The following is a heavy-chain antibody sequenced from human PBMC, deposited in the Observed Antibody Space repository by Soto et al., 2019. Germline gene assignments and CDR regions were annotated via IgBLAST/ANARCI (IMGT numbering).Heavy chain of an antibody. D-gene: IGHD2-2*01. Sequence: ASVKVSCKASGYTFTSYGISWVRQAPGQGLEWMGWISAYNGNTNYAQKLQGRVTMTTDTSTSTAYMELRSLRSDDTAVYYCARVFCSSTSCYLFDYWGQGTLVTVSS. CDR1: GYTFTSYG. CDR2: ISAYNGNT. J-gene: IGHJ4*02. CDR3: ARVFCSSTSCYLFDY. V-gene: IGHV1-18*04.